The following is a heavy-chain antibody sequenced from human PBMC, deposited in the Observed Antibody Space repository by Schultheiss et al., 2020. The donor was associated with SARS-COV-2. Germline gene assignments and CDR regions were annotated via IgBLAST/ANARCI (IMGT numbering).Heavy chain of an antibody. CDR3: ARGRRYSYFDY. V-gene: IGHV3-74*01. J-gene: IGHJ4*02. Sequence: GGSLRLSCAASGFTFSSYWMHWVRQAPGKGLVWVSRINSDGSSTSYADSVKGRFTISRDNAKNTLYLQMNSLRAEDTAVYYCARGRRYSYFDYWGQGTLVTVSS. CDR1: GFTFSSYW. CDR2: INSDGSST. D-gene: IGHD5-18*01.